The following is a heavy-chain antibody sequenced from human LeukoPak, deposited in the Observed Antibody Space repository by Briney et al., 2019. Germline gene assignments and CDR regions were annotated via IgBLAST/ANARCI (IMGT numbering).Heavy chain of an antibody. CDR2: IYYSGST. CDR3: ARAVVVPAAWRFDYYYYMDV. CDR1: GGSISSCY. J-gene: IGHJ6*03. Sequence: SETLSLTCTVSGGSISSCYWSWIRQPPGKGLEWIGYIYYSGSTNYNPSLKSRVTISVDTSKNQFSLKLSSVTAADTAVYYCARAVVVPAAWRFDYYYYMDVWGKGTTVTVSS. D-gene: IGHD2-2*01. V-gene: IGHV4-59*01.